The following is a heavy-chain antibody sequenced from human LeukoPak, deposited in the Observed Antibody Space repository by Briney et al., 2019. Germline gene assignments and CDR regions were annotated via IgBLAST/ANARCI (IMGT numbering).Heavy chain of an antibody. V-gene: IGHV1-3*01. CDR1: GYTFTSYA. D-gene: IGHD6-19*01. CDR3: ARDSSSGWFEYYYYGMDV. Sequence: ASVNVSFTASGYTFTSYAMHWVRQAPGQRLEWIGWINAGNGNTKYSQNFQGRVTITRDTSASTAYMELSSLRSEDTAIYYCARDSSSGWFEYYYYGMDVWGQGTTVTVSS. CDR2: INAGNGNT. J-gene: IGHJ6*02.